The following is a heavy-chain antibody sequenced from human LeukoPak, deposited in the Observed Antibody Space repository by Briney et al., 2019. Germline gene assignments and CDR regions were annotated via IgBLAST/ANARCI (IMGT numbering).Heavy chain of an antibody. CDR3: ARDGFGALPSGF. D-gene: IGHD3-10*01. CDR1: GGSLSSYY. CDR2: IYASGTT. V-gene: IGHV4-4*07. Sequence: PSETLSLTCTVSGGSLSSYYWSWLRQPAGKGLEWIGHIYASGTTNYNPSLRSRVTMSVHTSKNQFSLKLSSVTAADTAVYYCARDGFGALPSGFWGQGTLVTVSS. J-gene: IGHJ4*02.